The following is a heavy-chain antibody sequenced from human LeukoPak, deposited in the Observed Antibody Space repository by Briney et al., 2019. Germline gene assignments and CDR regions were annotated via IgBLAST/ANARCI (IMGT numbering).Heavy chain of an antibody. V-gene: IGHV1-69*13. CDR2: IIPIFGTA. CDR3: ARDDPSYDFWSGYYRAYYGMDV. CDR1: GGTFSSYA. J-gene: IGHJ6*02. Sequence: GASVKVSCKASGGTFSSYAISWVRQAPGQGLEWMGGIIPIFGTANYAQKFQGRVTITADESTSTAYMELSSLRSEDTAVYYCARDDPSYDFWSGYYRAYYGMDVWGQGTTVTVSS. D-gene: IGHD3-3*01.